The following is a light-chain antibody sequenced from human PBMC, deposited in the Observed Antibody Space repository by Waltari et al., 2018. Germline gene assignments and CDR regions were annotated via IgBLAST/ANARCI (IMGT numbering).Light chain of an antibody. CDR2: DAS. CDR3: QQHHELQT. J-gene: IGKJ2*01. V-gene: IGKV1-33*01. Sequence: DIQMTQSPSSLSASVGDRVTITCQASQEISKYLNWYQHKSGKAPKLRIYDASNLERGVPSRFRGYGSGTNFTFSISSLQPEDFATYFCQQHHELQTFGQGTRVDFK. CDR1: QEISKY.